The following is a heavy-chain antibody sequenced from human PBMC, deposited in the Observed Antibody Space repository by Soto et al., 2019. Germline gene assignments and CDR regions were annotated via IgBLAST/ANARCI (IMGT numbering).Heavy chain of an antibody. V-gene: IGHV1-3*01. J-gene: IGHJ6*02. CDR1: GYTFTSYV. CDR2: INAGNGNT. Sequence: APVKVSCKASGYTFTSYVMHWVRQAPGQRLEWMGWINAGNGNTKYSQKFQGRVTITRDTSASTAYMELSSLRSEDTAVYYCAREGGTQLLWFGELSDYYYYGMDVWGQGTTVTVSS. D-gene: IGHD3-10*01. CDR3: AREGGTQLLWFGELSDYYYYGMDV.